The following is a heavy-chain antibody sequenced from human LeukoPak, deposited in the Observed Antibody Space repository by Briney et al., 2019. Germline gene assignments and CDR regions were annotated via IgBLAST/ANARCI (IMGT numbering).Heavy chain of an antibody. CDR2: ISWNSGST. CDR1: GFTFDDYA. D-gene: IGHD6-19*01. Sequence: GGSLRLSCAASGFTFDDYAMHWVRQAPGKGLEWVSGISWNSGSTYYADSVKGRFTISRDNSKNTLYLQMNSLRAEDTAVYYCAREIIAVAGTGVDYWGQGTLVTVSS. V-gene: IGHV3-23*01. J-gene: IGHJ4*02. CDR3: AREIIAVAGTGVDY.